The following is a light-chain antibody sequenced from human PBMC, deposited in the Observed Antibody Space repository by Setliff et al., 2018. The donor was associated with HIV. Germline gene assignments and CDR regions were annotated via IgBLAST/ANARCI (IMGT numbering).Light chain of an antibody. Sequence: QSALTQPASVSGSPGQSITISCTGTSSDVGRYKYVSWYQQHPGKAPKLVIYEVTTRPSGVSARFSGSKSGNTASLTISGLQTEDEADYYCNSYAGTNAHAGFGGGT. V-gene: IGLV2-14*01. CDR3: NSYAGTNAHAG. CDR1: SSDVGRYKY. J-gene: IGLJ2*01. CDR2: EVT.